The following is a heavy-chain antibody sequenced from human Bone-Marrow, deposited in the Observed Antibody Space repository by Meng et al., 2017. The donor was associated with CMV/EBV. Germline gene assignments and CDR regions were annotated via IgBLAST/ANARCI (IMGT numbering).Heavy chain of an antibody. CDR1: GGSISSSSYY. Sequence: GSLRLSCTVSGGSISSSSYYWGWIRQPPGKGLEWIGCIYYSGSTYDNPSLKSRVTITVDTSKNQFSLKLSSVTAADTAVYYCARRGGVASVDYWGQGTLVTVSS. CDR3: ARRGGVASVDY. D-gene: IGHD3-3*01. V-gene: IGHV4-39*01. J-gene: IGHJ4*02. CDR2: IYYSGST.